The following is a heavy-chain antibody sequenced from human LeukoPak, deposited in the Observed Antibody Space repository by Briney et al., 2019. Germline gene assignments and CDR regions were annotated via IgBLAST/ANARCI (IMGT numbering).Heavy chain of an antibody. V-gene: IGHV4-61*02. CDR1: GASISSDNYY. D-gene: IGHD3-10*01. CDR2: IYSGTT. CDR3: ASLGSRDF. Sequence: SETLSLTCTVSGASISSDNYYWNRIRQPAGKGLEWIGRIYSGTTNYNPSLKSRVSISVDTSKNQFSLKMTSVTAADTAVYYCASLGSRDFWGQGTLVTISS. J-gene: IGHJ4*02.